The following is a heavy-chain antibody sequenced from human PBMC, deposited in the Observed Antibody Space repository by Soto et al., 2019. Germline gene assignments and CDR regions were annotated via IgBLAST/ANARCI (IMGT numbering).Heavy chain of an antibody. CDR2: ISGSGDNT. J-gene: IGHJ4*02. D-gene: IGHD5-12*01. Sequence: GGSLRLSCAASGFSFADYAMTGVRQATGKGLEWVSAISGSGDNTYYADSVKGRFTISSDNSSNTLYLQLNTLRAEDTALYYCAKGSYSGYDLAYFDYWGQGTLVTVSS. CDR1: GFSFADYA. V-gene: IGHV3-23*01. CDR3: AKGSYSGYDLAYFDY.